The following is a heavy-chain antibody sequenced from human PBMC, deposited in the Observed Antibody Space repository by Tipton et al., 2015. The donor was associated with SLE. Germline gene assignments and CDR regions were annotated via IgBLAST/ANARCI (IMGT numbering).Heavy chain of an antibody. CDR2: INHSGST. V-gene: IGHV4-34*01. CDR3: ARGSTGIVVVPAAHYYYYSMNV. Sequence: TLSLTCAVYGGSFSGYYWSWIRQPPGKGLEWIGEINHSGSTNYNPSLKSRVTISVDTSKNQFSLKLSSVTAADTAVYYCARGSTGIVVVPAAHYYYYSMNVRGKGTTVTVSS. D-gene: IGHD2-2*01. J-gene: IGHJ6*03. CDR1: GGSFSGYY.